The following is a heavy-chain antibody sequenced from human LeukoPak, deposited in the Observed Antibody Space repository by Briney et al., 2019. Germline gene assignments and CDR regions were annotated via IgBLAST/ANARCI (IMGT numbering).Heavy chain of an antibody. CDR3: ARAVISFAGLIAKGFDS. V-gene: IGHV4-59*01. J-gene: IGHJ4*02. CDR1: GGSFSTDY. CDR2: IYYSGFT. Sequence: AETLSLTCTFSGGSFSTDYWSWIREPPGKGLEWIGYIYYSGFTDYNPSLKSRVTMSIDTSKNLFSLKLSSVTAADTAVYFCARAVISFAGLIAKGFDSWGQGTLVTVSS. D-gene: IGHD3-16*02.